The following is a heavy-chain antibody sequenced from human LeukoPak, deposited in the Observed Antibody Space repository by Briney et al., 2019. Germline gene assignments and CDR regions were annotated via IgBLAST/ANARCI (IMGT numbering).Heavy chain of an antibody. CDR1: GFTFSSYA. CDR3: AKEGTASKPSDLDY. V-gene: IGHV3-23*01. J-gene: IGHJ4*02. D-gene: IGHD1/OR15-1a*01. Sequence: GGSLRLSCAASGFTFSSYAMSWVRQTPGKGLEWVSAISGSGGSTYYTDSVKGRFTISRDNSRNTLYLQMSSLRAEDTAVYYCAKEGTASKPSDLDYWGQGTLVTVSS. CDR2: ISGSGGST.